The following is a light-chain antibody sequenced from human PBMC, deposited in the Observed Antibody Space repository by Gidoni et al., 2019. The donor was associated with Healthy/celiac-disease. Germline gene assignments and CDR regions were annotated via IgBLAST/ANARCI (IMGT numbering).Light chain of an antibody. CDR1: QSISSY. CDR2: ATS. J-gene: IGKJ2*01. V-gene: IGKV1-39*01. Sequence: DIQMTQSPSSLSASVGDRVTITCRASQSISSYLNWYQQKPAKAPKLLIYATSRLQSGVPSRFSGSGSGTDFTLTISSLQHEDFATYYCQQSYSTPRTFGQGTKLEIK. CDR3: QQSYSTPRT.